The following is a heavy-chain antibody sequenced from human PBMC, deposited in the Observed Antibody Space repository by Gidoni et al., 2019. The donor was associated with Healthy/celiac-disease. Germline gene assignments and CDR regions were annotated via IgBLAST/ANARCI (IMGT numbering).Heavy chain of an antibody. Sequence: EVQLLESGGGLVQPGGSLRLSCADSGFTFSSYAMSWVRQAPGKGLEWVSAISGSGGSTYYADSVKGRFTISRDNSKNTLYLQMNSLRAEDTAVYYCANPGGTHYYGSGNDDYWGQGTLVTVSS. V-gene: IGHV3-23*01. CDR1: GFTFSSYA. D-gene: IGHD3-10*01. CDR2: ISGSGGST. J-gene: IGHJ4*02. CDR3: ANPGGTHYYGSGNDDY.